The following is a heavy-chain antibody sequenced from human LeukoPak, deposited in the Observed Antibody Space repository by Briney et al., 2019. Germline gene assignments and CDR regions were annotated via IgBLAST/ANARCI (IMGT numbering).Heavy chain of an antibody. CDR3: ASQVGATTDAFDI. J-gene: IGHJ3*02. CDR1: GYTFTGYY. D-gene: IGHD1-26*01. CDR2: INPNSGGT. Sequence: ASVKVSCKASGYTFTGYYMHWVRQAPGQGLEWMGRINPNSGGTNYAQKFQGRVTMTRDTSISTAYMELSRLRSDHTAVYYCASQVGATTDAFDIWGQGTMVTVSS. V-gene: IGHV1-2*06.